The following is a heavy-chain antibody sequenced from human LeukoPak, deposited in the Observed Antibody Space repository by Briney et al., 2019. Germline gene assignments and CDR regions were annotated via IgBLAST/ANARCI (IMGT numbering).Heavy chain of an antibody. V-gene: IGHV3-53*01. CDR3: ARGGDHPTYLFQYMDV. CDR1: GFTVSSNY. J-gene: IGHJ6*03. CDR2: IYSGDST. D-gene: IGHD3-16*01. Sequence: PGGSLRLSCAASGFTVSSNYMSWVRQAPGKGLEWVSVIYSGDSTYYADSVKGRFTISRDNSKNTLYLQMNSLRAEDTAVYYCARGGDHPTYLFQYMDVWGKGTPVTVSS.